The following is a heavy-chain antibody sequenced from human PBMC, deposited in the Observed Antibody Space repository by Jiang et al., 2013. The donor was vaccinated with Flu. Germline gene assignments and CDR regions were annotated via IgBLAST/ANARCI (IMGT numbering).Heavy chain of an antibody. CDR2: ISSSGSTI. CDR1: GFTFSDYY. CDR3: ARDPSGSYYNYYGMDV. J-gene: IGHJ6*02. D-gene: IGHD1-26*01. V-gene: IGHV3-11*01. Sequence: PGGSLRLSCAASGFTFSDYYMTWIRQAPGKGLEWVSYISSSGSTIHYADSVKGRFTISRDNTNNSLYLQMDSLRAEDTAVYYCARDPSGSYYNYYGMDVWGQGTTVTVSS.